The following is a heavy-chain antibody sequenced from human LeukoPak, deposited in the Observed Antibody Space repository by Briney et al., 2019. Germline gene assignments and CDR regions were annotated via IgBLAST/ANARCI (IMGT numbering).Heavy chain of an antibody. CDR3: ARRLTYYYGSGSSFLDY. CDR1: GYTFTSYG. CDR2: ISAYNGNT. Sequence: GASVKVSCKASGYTFTSYGISWVRQAPGQGLEWMGWISAYNGNTNYAQKLQGRVTMTTDTSTSTAYMELRSLRSDDTAVYYCARRLTYYYGSGSSFLDYWGQGTLVTVSS. J-gene: IGHJ4*02. D-gene: IGHD3-10*01. V-gene: IGHV1-18*01.